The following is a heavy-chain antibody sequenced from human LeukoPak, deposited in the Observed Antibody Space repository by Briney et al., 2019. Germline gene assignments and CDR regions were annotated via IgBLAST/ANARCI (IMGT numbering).Heavy chain of an antibody. CDR3: ARSGYCSGGSYHQPFDY. D-gene: IGHD2-15*01. J-gene: IGHJ4*02. V-gene: IGHV4-34*01. CDR2: INHSGST. Sequence: PSETLSLTCAVYGGSFSGYYWSWIRQPPGKGLEWIGEINHSGSTNYNPSLKSRVTISVDTSKNQFSLKLSSVTAADTAVYYCARSGYCSGGSYHQPFDYWGQGTLVTVSS. CDR1: GGSFSGYY.